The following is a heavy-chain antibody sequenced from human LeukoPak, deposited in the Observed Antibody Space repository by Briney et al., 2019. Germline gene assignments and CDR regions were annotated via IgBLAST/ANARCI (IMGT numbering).Heavy chain of an antibody. CDR3: ATQSGITMVRGVIWSNWFDP. D-gene: IGHD3-10*01. J-gene: IGHJ5*02. CDR1: GYTLTELS. Sequence: VASVKVSCKVSGYTLTELSMHWVRQAPGKGLEWMGGFDPEDGETIYAQKFQGRVTMTEDTSTDTAYMELSSLRSEDTAVYYCATQSGITMVRGVIWSNWFDPWGQGTLVTVSS. V-gene: IGHV1-24*01. CDR2: FDPEDGET.